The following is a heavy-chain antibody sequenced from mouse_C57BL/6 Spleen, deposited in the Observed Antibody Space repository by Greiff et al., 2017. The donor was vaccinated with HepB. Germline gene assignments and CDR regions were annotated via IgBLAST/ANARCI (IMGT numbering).Heavy chain of an antibody. CDR3: ASSTFITTPFDY. V-gene: IGHV3-6*01. CDR2: ISYDGSN. D-gene: IGHD1-1*01. CDR1: GYSITSGYY. Sequence: DVQLQESGPGLVKPSQSLSLTCSVTGYSITSGYYWNWIRQFPGNKLEWMGYISYDGSNNYNPSLKNRISITRDTSKNQFFLKLNSVTTEDTATYYCASSTFITTPFDYWGQGTTLTVAS. J-gene: IGHJ2*01.